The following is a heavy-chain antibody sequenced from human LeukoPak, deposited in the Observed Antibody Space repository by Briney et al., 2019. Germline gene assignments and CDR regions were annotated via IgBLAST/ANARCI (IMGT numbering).Heavy chain of an antibody. CDR3: ARVYFDFWSGYPFDQ. D-gene: IGHD3-3*01. CDR1: GFTLSSYS. J-gene: IGHJ4*02. Sequence: GGSLRLSCAASGFTLSSYSMNWVRQAPGKGLEWVSSISGTSSDIYYADSVRGRFTISRDNAKNSLYLQMNSLRAEDTAVYYCARVYFDFWSGYPFDQWGQGAPVTVSS. CDR2: ISGTSSDI. V-gene: IGHV3-21*01.